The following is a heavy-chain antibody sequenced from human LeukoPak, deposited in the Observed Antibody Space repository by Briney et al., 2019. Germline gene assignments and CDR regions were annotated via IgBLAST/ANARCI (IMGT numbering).Heavy chain of an antibody. D-gene: IGHD3-3*01. CDR2: IKSKTDGGTT. V-gene: IGHV3-15*07. CDR1: GFTFTNAW. J-gene: IGHJ4*02. Sequence: PGGSLRLSCAASGFTFTNAWMNWVRQAPGKGLEWVGRIKSKTDGGTTDYAAPVKGRFTISRDDSKNTLYLQMNSLKTEDTAVYYCTTTYYDFWSGSVRPFDYWGQGTLVTVSS. CDR3: TTTYYDFWSGSVRPFDY.